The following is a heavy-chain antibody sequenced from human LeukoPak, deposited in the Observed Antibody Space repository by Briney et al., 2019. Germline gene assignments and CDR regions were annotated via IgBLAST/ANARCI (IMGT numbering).Heavy chain of an antibody. CDR1: GGSISTYY. D-gene: IGHD5-18*01. J-gene: IGHJ4*02. V-gene: IGHV4-59*12. Sequence: SSETLSLTCTVSGGSISTYYWSWIRQPPGKGLEWIGHIYYSGSTNYNPSLKSRVTISVDTSKNQFSLKLSSVTAADTAVYYCARDQWIQTKPGPFDYWGQGTLVTVSS. CDR2: IYYSGST. CDR3: ARDQWIQTKPGPFDY.